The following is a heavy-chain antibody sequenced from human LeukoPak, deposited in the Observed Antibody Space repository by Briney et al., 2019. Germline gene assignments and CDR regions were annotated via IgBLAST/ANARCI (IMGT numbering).Heavy chain of an antibody. CDR3: ARWVGNGGGRFDY. D-gene: IGHD2-15*01. CDR1: GFTSSDYW. V-gene: IGHV3-7*03. Sequence: GGSLRLSCAASGFTSSDYWMTWVRQAPGKGLEWVANIKRDGSEKYYVDSVKGRFTISKDNAKNSLYLQMNSLRTEDTAVYYCARWVGNGGGRFDYWGQGTLVTVSS. J-gene: IGHJ4*02. CDR2: IKRDGSEK.